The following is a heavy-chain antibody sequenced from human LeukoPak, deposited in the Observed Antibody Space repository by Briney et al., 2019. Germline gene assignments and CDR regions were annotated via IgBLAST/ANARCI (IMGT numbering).Heavy chain of an antibody. CDR3: ARGRPLSTVGGFDI. CDR1: GGSISSYY. CDR2: IYYSGCI. D-gene: IGHD4-23*01. V-gene: IGHV4-59*13. Sequence: PSETLSLTCTVSGGSISSYYWSWIPQPPGKGLEWIGYIYYSGCINYIPSLKSRVTISVDTSKNQFYLKLSSVTAADTAVYYCARGRPLSTVGGFDIWGQGTMVTVSS. J-gene: IGHJ3*02.